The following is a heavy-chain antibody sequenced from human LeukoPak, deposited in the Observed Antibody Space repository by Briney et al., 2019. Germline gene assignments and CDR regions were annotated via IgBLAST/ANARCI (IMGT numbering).Heavy chain of an antibody. D-gene: IGHD3-9*01. CDR2: IYSGGST. J-gene: IGHJ4*02. CDR1: GFTVSSNY. Sequence: GGSLRLSCAASGFTVSSNYMSWVRQAPGKGLEWVSVIYSGGSTYYADSVKGRFTISRDNSKNTLYLQMNSLRAEDTAVYYCARSRNYYDILTGYYNEGYFDYWAREPWSPSPQ. V-gene: IGHV3-66*01. CDR3: ARSRNYYDILTGYYNEGYFDY.